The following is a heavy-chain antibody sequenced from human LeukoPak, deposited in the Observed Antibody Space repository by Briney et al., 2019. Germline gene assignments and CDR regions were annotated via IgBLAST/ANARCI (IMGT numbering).Heavy chain of an antibody. J-gene: IGHJ6*02. Sequence: SETLSLTCTVSGGSISSSSYYWGWIRQPPGKGLEWIGSIYYSGSTNYNPSLKSRVTISVDTSKNQFSLKLSSVTAADTAVYYCARHDDYGSGSYRSFGMDVWGQGTTVTVSS. CDR3: ARHDDYGSGSYRSFGMDV. CDR2: IYYSGST. D-gene: IGHD3-10*01. V-gene: IGHV4-39*01. CDR1: GGSISSSSYY.